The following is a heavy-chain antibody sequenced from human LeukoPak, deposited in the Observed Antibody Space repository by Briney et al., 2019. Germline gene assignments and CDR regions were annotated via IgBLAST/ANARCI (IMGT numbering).Heavy chain of an antibody. CDR2: INHSGST. CDR3: ARDLKNYDFWSGMMYYFDY. D-gene: IGHD3-3*01. J-gene: IGHJ4*02. Sequence: SETLSLTCAVYGGSFSGYYWSWIRQPPGKGLEWIGEINHSGSTNYNPSLKSRVTISVDTSKNQFSLKLSSVTAADTAVYYCARDLKNYDFWSGMMYYFDYWGQGTLVTVSS. V-gene: IGHV4-34*01. CDR1: GGSFSGYY.